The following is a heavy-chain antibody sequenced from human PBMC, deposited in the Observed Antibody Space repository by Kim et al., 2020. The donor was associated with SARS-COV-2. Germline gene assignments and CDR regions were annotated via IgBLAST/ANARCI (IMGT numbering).Heavy chain of an antibody. CDR3: ARQGKDYVWGSPPDY. D-gene: IGHD3-16*01. Sequence: GESLKISCKGSGYSFTSYWISWVRQMPGKGLEWMGRIDPSDSYTNYSPSFQGHVTISADKSISTAYLQWSSLKASDTAMYYCARQGKDYVWGSPPDYWGQGTLVTVSS. CDR1: GYSFTSYW. CDR2: IDPSDSYT. J-gene: IGHJ4*02. V-gene: IGHV5-10-1*01.